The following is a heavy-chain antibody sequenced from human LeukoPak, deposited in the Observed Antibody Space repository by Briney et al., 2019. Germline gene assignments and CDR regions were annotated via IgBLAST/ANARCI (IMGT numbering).Heavy chain of an antibody. D-gene: IGHD3-22*01. J-gene: IGHJ3*02. Sequence: GGSLRLSCAASGFTFRRYTMSGVRQAPGRGVKWVSSISSNSAYIYYADSLRGRLTISRDNAKNSLYLQVDSLAADDTAVYYCAREGGFHYDSSGDAFDIWGQGTMVTVSS. CDR2: ISSNSAYI. CDR3: AREGGFHYDSSGDAFDI. CDR1: GFTFRRYT. V-gene: IGHV3-21*01.